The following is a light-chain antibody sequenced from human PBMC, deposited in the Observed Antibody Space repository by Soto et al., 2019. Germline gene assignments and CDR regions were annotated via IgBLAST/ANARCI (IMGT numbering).Light chain of an antibody. CDR2: EGS. J-gene: IGLJ1*01. CDR3: CSYAGSSTFERV. V-gene: IGLV2-23*03. CDR1: SSDVGSYNL. Sequence: QSALTQPASVSGSPGQSITISCTGTSSDVGSYNLVSWYQQHPGKAPKLMIYEGSKWPSGVSNRFSGSKSGNTASLTISGLQAEDEAHYYCCSYAGSSTFERVFGTGTKVTVL.